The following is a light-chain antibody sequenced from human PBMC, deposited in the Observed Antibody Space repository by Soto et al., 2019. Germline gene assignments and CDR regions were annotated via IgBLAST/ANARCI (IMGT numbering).Light chain of an antibody. CDR2: AAS. V-gene: IGKV1-39*01. CDR1: QSVNTY. CDR3: QQGYSNPWT. J-gene: IGKJ1*01. Sequence: DIQMTQSPSSLSAPVGDRVTITCRASQSVNTYLHWYQQKPGKAPKLLIFAASNLQSGVPSRFSGSGSGTNFTLSVNSLQPEDFATYYCQQGYSNPWTFGQGTKVEIK.